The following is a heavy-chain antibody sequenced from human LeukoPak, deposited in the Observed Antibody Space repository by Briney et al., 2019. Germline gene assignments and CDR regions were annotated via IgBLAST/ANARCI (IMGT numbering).Heavy chain of an antibody. Sequence: GGSLRLSCAASGFSFSTHAMGWVRQAPGKGLEWVSVISGSGDNTYQADSVKGRFIISRDSSNNTLSVQMNSLRAEDTAVYYCVKDNWALHWGQGTLVTVSS. CDR3: VKDNWALH. J-gene: IGHJ1*01. D-gene: IGHD7-27*01. V-gene: IGHV3-23*01. CDR1: GFSFSTHA. CDR2: ISGSGDNT.